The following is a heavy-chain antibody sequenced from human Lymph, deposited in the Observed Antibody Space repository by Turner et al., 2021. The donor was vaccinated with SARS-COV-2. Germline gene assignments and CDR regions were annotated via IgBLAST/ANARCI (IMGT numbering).Heavy chain of an antibody. CDR2: ITPLLAIA. V-gene: IGHV1-69*10. CDR3: ARIAAPGMGGGVHYYYYAMDV. Sequence: QVQLVQSGAEVKKPGSSVKVSCKASGGTFSSSAISWVRQAPGQGLEWKGGITPLLAIANNAQKFQGRVTITADKSPSTAYMELSSLRSEDTAVYFCARIAAPGMGGGVHYYYYAMDVWGQGTTVTVSS. CDR1: GGTFSSSA. J-gene: IGHJ6*02. D-gene: IGHD6-13*01.